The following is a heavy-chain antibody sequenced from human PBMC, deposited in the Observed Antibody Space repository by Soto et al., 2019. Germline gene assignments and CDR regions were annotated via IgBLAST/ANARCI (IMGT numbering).Heavy chain of an antibody. CDR3: AASYWSARDIVVVPAIAY. J-gene: IGHJ4*02. CDR2: IIPIFGTA. V-gene: IGHV1-69*06. CDR1: GGTFSSYA. Sequence: QVQLVQSGAEVKKPGSSVKISCKASGGTFSSYAISWVRQAPGQGLEWMGGIIPIFGTANYAQKFQGRVTITADKSTSTAYMELSSLSSEDTAVYYCAASYWSARDIVVVPAIAYWGQGTLVTVSS. D-gene: IGHD2-2*01.